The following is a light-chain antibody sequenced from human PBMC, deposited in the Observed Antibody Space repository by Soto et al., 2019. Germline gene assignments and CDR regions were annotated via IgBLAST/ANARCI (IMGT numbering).Light chain of an antibody. CDR1: QSLLHSNGYNY. Sequence: DIVMTQSPLSLPVTPGEPASISCRSSQSLLHSNGYNYLDWYLQKPGQSPQLLIYLGSNRASGVPDRFSGSGSGTDFTLKISRVEAEDVGVDYCMQGLQTPPEYTFGQGTKLEIK. CDR2: LGS. CDR3: MQGLQTPPEYT. J-gene: IGKJ2*01. V-gene: IGKV2-28*01.